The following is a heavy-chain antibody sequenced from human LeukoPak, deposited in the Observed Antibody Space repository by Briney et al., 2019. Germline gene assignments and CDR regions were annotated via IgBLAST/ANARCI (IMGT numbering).Heavy chain of an antibody. V-gene: IGHV3-7*01. CDR1: GFTLRTYW. Sequence: GGSLRLSCEASGFTLRTYWMSWVRQAPGKGLEWVANIKQDGSAKYYVDSVKGRFTISRDNARNSLYLQMNSLRAEDTAVYYCVRDSEGPYYDFWSGPWGQGTTVTVSS. CDR2: IKQDGSAK. CDR3: VRDSEGPYYDFWSGP. D-gene: IGHD3-3*01. J-gene: IGHJ5*02.